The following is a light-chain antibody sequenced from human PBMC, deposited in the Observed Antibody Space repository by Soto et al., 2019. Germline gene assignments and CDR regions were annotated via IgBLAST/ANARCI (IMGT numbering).Light chain of an antibody. J-gene: IGKJ1*01. CDR2: GAS. Sequence: IVLTQSPGTLSLSPGERATLSCRASQALTRSFLAWYQHKPGQSPRLRISGASSRAAGVPARFSGSGSGTHITLTISRLQNQDSAVYFCQQYDRSPRTFGQGTKV. V-gene: IGKV3-20*01. CDR3: QQYDRSPRT. CDR1: QALTRSF.